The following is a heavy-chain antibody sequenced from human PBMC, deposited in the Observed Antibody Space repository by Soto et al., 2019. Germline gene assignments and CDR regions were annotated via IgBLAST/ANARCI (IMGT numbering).Heavy chain of an antibody. CDR3: AKANTPMATGARLDY. CDR1: GFTFSSFG. Sequence: PGGSLRLSCAASGFTFSSFGMHWVRQAPGKGLEWVAVTSYDGSKRDYADSVKGRFTISRDNSKNTLYLQMDSLRPEDTAVYYCAKANTPMATGARLDYWGQGTLVTVSS. V-gene: IGHV3-30*18. J-gene: IGHJ4*02. CDR2: TSYDGSKR. D-gene: IGHD5-18*01.